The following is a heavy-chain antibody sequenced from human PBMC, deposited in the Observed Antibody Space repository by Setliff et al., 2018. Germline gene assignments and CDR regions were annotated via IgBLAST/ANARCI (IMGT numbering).Heavy chain of an antibody. Sequence: PSETLSLTCTVSGGSISSGGYYWSWIRQHPGKGLEWIGYIYYSGSTYYNPSLKSRVTISVDTSKNQFSLKLSSVTAADTAVYYCARTLLLSPYYFDYWGQGTLVTVSS. CDR2: IYYSGST. CDR3: ARTLLLSPYYFDY. J-gene: IGHJ4*02. D-gene: IGHD2-21*01. V-gene: IGHV4-31*03. CDR1: GGSISSGGYY.